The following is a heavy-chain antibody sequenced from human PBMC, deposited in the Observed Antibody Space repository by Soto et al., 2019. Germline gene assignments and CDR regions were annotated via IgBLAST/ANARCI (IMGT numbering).Heavy chain of an antibody. D-gene: IGHD1-7*01. CDR2: INAGNGNT. J-gene: IGHJ4*02. CDR1: GYTFTSYA. Sequence: ASVKVSCKASGYTFTSYAMHWVRQAPGQRLEWMGWINAGNGNTKYSQKFQGRVTITRDTSASTAYMELSSLRSEDTAVYYCASTLTWVKGGTTRGPPHYRGQGTLVTLS. V-gene: IGHV1-3*01. CDR3: ASTLTWVKGGTTRGPPHY.